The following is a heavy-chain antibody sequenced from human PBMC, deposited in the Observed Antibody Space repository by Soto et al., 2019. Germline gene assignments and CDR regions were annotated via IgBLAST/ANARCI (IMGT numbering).Heavy chain of an antibody. D-gene: IGHD3-22*01. J-gene: IGHJ4*02. CDR1: GFTFSTYS. Sequence: GGSLRLSCAASGFTFSTYSMNWVRQAPGKGLEWVSYISSSSSTIFYTDSVKGRFTVSRDNAKNSLYLQMNSLRAEDTAVYYCARLTYYYDSSGPPAYWGQGTLVTVSS. CDR2: ISSSSSTI. CDR3: ARLTYYYDSSGPPAY. V-gene: IGHV3-48*01.